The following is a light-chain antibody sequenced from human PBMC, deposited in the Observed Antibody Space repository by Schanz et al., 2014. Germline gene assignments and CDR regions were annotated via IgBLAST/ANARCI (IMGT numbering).Light chain of an antibody. CDR2: GAS. V-gene: IGKV3-20*01. Sequence: EIVLTQSPATLSLSPGETATLSCRASESVSNYLAWYQQKPGQAPRLLIYGASTRASGIPDRFSGSGSGTDFTLTISRLEPGDFAVYYCQQYGSSPDLTFGGGTKVEIK. J-gene: IGKJ4*01. CDR3: QQYGSSPDLT. CDR1: ESVSNY.